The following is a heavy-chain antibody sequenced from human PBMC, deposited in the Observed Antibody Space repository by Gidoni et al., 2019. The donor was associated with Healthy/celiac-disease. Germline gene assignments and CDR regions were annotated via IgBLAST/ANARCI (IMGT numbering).Heavy chain of an antibody. CDR2: IWYDGSNK. V-gene: IGHV3-33*01. CDR3: ARDAYGIAVAVPPPADYCMDV. CDR1: GFTFSGYG. Sequence: QVQLVESGGGVVQPGRSLRLSCAASGFTFSGYGMHGVRQAPGKGLGLFAVIWYDGSNKYYADSVKGRFTISRDNSKNTLYLQMNSLRAEDTAVYYCARDAYGIAVAVPPPADYCMDVWGQGTTVTVSS. J-gene: IGHJ6*02. D-gene: IGHD6-19*01.